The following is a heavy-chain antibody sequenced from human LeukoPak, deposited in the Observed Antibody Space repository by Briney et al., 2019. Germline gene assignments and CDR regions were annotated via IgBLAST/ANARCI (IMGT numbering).Heavy chain of an antibody. CDR2: INTNTGNP. Sequence: ASVKVSCKASGYTFTSYYMHWVRQAPGQGLEWMGWINTNTGNPTYAQGFTGRFVFSLDTSVSTAYLQISSLKAEDTAVYYCARVVITRYSSSWYLASPTYYFDYWGQGTLVTVSS. CDR3: ARVVITRYSSSWYLASPTYYFDY. V-gene: IGHV7-4-1*02. D-gene: IGHD6-13*01. J-gene: IGHJ4*02. CDR1: GYTFTSYY.